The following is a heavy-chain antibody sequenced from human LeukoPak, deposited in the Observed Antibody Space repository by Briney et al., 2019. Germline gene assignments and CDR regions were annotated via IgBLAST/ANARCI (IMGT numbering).Heavy chain of an antibody. D-gene: IGHD2-2*01. J-gene: IGHJ6*02. Sequence: SETLSLTCAVYGGSFSGYYWSWVRQASGKGLGWMGEINHSGSTNYNPSLKSRVTISVDTSKNQFSLKLSSVTAADTAVYYCARADIVVVPAAPAVYGMDVWGQGTTVTVSS. CDR1: GGSFSGYY. CDR3: ARADIVVVPAAPAVYGMDV. CDR2: INHSGST. V-gene: IGHV4-34*01.